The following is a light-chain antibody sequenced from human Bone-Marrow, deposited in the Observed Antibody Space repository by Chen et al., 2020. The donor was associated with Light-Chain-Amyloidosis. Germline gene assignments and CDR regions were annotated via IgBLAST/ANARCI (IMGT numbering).Light chain of an antibody. CDR2: EVT. CDR3: SSYAITDTLV. Sequence: QSALTQPASVSGSPGQSITISCTGTSSDVGGDNHVSWYQQHPDKAPKLMFYEVTNRPSGVPDRFSGSKSDNTASLTISWLQTEDEADYFCSSYAITDTLVFGSGTRITVL. CDR1: SSDVGGDNH. V-gene: IGLV2-14*01. J-gene: IGLJ1*01.